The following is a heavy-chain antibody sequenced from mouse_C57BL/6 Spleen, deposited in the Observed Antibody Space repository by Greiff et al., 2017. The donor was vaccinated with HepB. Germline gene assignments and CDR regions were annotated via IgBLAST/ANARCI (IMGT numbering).Heavy chain of an antibody. J-gene: IGHJ3*01. D-gene: IGHD1-2*01. CDR2: IDPETGGT. CDR3: TRGEYYGQAWFAY. CDR1: GYTFTDYE. Sequence: QVQLQQSGAELVRPGASVTLSCKASGYTFTDYEMHWVKQTPVHGLEWIGAIDPETGGTAYNQKFKGKAILTADKSSSTAYMELRSLTSEDSAVYYCTRGEYYGQAWFAYWGQGTLVTVSA. V-gene: IGHV1-15*01.